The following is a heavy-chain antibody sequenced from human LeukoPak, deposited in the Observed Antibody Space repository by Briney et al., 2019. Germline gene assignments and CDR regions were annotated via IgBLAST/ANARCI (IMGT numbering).Heavy chain of an antibody. CDR2: IYYSGST. J-gene: IGHJ5*02. V-gene: IGHV4-39*01. D-gene: IGHD2-15*01. CDR1: GGSISSSSYY. Sequence: SETLSLTCTVSGGSISSSSYYWGWIRQPPWKGLEWIGSIYYSGSTYYNPSLKSRVTISVDTSKNQFSLKLSSVTAADRAVYYCAREGDVVAARRDWFDPWRQRTLVTVSS. CDR3: AREGDVVAARRDWFDP.